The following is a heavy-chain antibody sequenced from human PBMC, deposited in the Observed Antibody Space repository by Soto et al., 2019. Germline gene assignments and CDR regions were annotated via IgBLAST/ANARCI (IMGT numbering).Heavy chain of an antibody. CDR2: IWDDGSNK. V-gene: IGHV3-33*01. D-gene: IGHD1-26*01. CDR3: ARARGGGSYYGMDV. J-gene: IGHJ6*02. Sequence: QVQLVESGGGVVQPGRSLRLSCEASGFTFSSYGMHWVRQAPGKGLEWVAVIWDDGSNKHYADSVKGRFIISRDNSKNTRYLQMNSLRAEDTAVYYCARARGGGSYYGMDVWGQGTAVTVSS. CDR1: GFTFSSYG.